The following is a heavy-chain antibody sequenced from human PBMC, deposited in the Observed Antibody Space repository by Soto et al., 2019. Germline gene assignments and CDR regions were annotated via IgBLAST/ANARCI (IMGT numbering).Heavy chain of an antibody. CDR1: GGTFSSYA. J-gene: IGHJ4*02. Sequence: GASVKVSWKASGGTFSSYAISWVRQAPGQGLEWMGGIIPIFGTANYAQKFQGRVTITADKSTSTAYMELSSLRSEDTAVYYCARGGGGGSRSYYFDYWGQGTLVTVSS. CDR2: IIPIFGTA. CDR3: ARGGGGGSRSYYFDY. V-gene: IGHV1-69*06. D-gene: IGHD2-15*01.